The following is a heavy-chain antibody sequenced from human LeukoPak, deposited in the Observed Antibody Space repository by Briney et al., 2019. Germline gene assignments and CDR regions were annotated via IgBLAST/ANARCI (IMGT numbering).Heavy chain of an antibody. J-gene: IGHJ5*02. V-gene: IGHV3-21*01. CDR1: GFTFSSYS. D-gene: IGHD3-16*02. Sequence: GGSLRLSCAASGFTFSSYSMNWVRQAPGKGLEWVSSISSSSSYIYYADSVMGRFTISRDNAKNSLYLQMNSLRAEDTAVYYCARGSYDYVWGSYRPSNNWFDPWGQGTLVTVSS. CDR3: ARGSYDYVWGSYRPSNNWFDP. CDR2: ISSSSSYI.